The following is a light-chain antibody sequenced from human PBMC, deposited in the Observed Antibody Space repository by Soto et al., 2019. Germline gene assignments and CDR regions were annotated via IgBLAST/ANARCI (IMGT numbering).Light chain of an antibody. Sequence: EMVLTQSPGTLSLSPGERATLSCRASQSVSRNLLAWYQQKPGQAPSLLIYGASNRATRIPYRFSGSVSGTNFTLTISRVEREDRSEFYCHQYGTESRAFGKGTKVEIK. CDR3: HQYGTESRA. CDR1: QSVSRNL. V-gene: IGKV3-20*01. J-gene: IGKJ1*01. CDR2: GAS.